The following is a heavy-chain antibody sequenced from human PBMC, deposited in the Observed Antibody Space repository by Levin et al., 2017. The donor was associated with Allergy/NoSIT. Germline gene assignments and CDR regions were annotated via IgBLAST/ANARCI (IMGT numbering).Heavy chain of an antibody. V-gene: IGHV3-23*01. J-gene: IGHJ6*02. CDR3: AKGANIVVVPAAYCYGMDV. D-gene: IGHD2-2*01. CDR1: GFTFSSYA. CDR2: ISASGGST. Sequence: GESLKISCAASGFTFSSYAMSWVRQAPGKGLEWVSAISASGGSTYYADSVKGRFTISRDNSKNTLYLQMNSLRAEDTAVYYCAKGANIVVVPAAYCYGMDVWGQGTTVTVSS.